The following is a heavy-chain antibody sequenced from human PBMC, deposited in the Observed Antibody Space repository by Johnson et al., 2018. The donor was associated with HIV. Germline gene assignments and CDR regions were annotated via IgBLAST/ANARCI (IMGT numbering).Heavy chain of an antibody. D-gene: IGHD3-22*01. J-gene: IGHJ3*02. CDR1: GFTVSSNY. CDR2: ISSSGGTI. CDR3: ARVSKYYDSIRGAFDI. Sequence: QVQLVESGGGLVQPGGSLKLSCAASGFTVSSNYMSWVRQAPGKGLEWVSYISSSGGTIYYADSVKGRFTVSRDNARNSLYLQINGLRAEDTAFYYCARVSKYYDSIRGAFDIWGQGTMVTVSS. V-gene: IGHV3-11*01.